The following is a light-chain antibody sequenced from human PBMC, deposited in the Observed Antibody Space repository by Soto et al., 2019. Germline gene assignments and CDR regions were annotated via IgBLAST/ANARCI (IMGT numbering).Light chain of an antibody. V-gene: IGKV1-6*01. J-gene: IGKJ1*01. CDR3: LHDYNYPRT. CDR2: AAS. CDR1: QGITNE. Sequence: AIQMTQSPSSLSASVGDRVTMTCRASQGITNELAWYQQKPGKAPKLLIYAASNLHSGVPSRFSGSGSGTDFALTISSLQPEDFATYFCLHDYNYPRTFGQGTKVE.